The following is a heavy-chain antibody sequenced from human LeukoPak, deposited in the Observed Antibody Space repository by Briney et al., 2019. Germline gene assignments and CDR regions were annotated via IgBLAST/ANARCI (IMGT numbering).Heavy chain of an antibody. Sequence: GGSLRLSCAASGFTFSSYGMHWVRQAPGKGLEWVAFIRYDGSNKYYADSVKGRFTISRDNSKNTLYLQMNSLRAEDTAVYYCAKDNRPYSSSWDRGYIDYWGQGTLVTVSS. J-gene: IGHJ4*02. CDR3: AKDNRPYSSSWDRGYIDY. D-gene: IGHD6-13*01. V-gene: IGHV3-30*02. CDR2: IRYDGSNK. CDR1: GFTFSSYG.